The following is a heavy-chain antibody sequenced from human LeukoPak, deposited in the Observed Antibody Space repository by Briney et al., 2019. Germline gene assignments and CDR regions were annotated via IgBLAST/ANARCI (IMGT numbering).Heavy chain of an antibody. J-gene: IGHJ4*02. D-gene: IGHD2-8*01. CDR1: GGPFSDYY. CDR2: IIHSGST. V-gene: IGHV4-34*01. Sequence: SETLSLTCGVYGGPFSDYYWTWIRQSPGMGLEWIGEIIHSGSTNYNPSLTSRITISVDTSKNQFPLELSSVTAADTAVYYCARGILVTVYAAFDYWGQGTLVTVSS. CDR3: ARGILVTVYAAFDY.